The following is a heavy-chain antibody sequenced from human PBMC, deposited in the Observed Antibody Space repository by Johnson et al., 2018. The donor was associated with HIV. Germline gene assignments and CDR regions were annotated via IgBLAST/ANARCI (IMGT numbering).Heavy chain of an antibody. CDR1: GFTVSSNY. V-gene: IGHV3-66*02. CDR3: ASPEAPYYDILTGYYAAFDI. D-gene: IGHD3-9*01. CDR2: ISGSGGST. Sequence: EVQLVESGGGLVQPGGSLRLSCAASGFTVSSNYMSWVRQAPGKGLEWVSAISGSGGSTYYADSVKGRFTISRDNSKNTLYLEMNSLRAEDTAVYYCASPEAPYYDILTGYYAAFDIWGQGTMVTVSS. J-gene: IGHJ3*02.